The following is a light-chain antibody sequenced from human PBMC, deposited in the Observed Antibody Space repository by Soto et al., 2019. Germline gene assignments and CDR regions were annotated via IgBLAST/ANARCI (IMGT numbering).Light chain of an antibody. CDR1: QTIGRY. CDR3: QQYDNLPIT. Sequence: DIQMTQSPSSLSASVGDRITITCRARQTIGRYLSWYQQKPGKAPKLLIYDASNLETGVPSRFSGSGSGTDFTFTISSLQPQDIATYYCQQYDNLPITFGQGTRLEIK. V-gene: IGKV1-33*01. J-gene: IGKJ5*01. CDR2: DAS.